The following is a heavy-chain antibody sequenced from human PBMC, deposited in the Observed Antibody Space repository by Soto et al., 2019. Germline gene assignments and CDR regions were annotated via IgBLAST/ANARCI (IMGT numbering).Heavy chain of an antibody. CDR2: IERDDDDK. CDR3: ARSIRGPRRFNGMDV. V-gene: IGHV2-70*13. J-gene: IGHJ6*02. Sequence: SGLTLVNPTETHTLTCTFSGFSLTSPGMYVSWIREPQGKALEWLALIERDDDDKYYSTSLKTRLTISKDTRKNQVVLTMANMDPADTGTYYCARSIRGPRRFNGMDVWGQGTTVTVSS. D-gene: IGHD1-20*01. CDR1: GFSLTSPGMY.